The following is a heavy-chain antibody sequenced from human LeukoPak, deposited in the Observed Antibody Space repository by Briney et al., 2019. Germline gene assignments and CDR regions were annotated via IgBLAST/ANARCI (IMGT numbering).Heavy chain of an antibody. V-gene: IGHV3-30*02. CDR2: IRYDGSNK. Sequence: GGSLRLSCAASGFTFSSYGMHWVRQAPGKGLEWVALIRYDGSNKYYADSVKGRFTISRDNSKNTLYLQMNSLRAEDTAVYYCAKEEDYGGSLYDYWGQGALVTVSS. J-gene: IGHJ4*02. D-gene: IGHD4-23*01. CDR1: GFTFSSYG. CDR3: AKEEDYGGSLYDY.